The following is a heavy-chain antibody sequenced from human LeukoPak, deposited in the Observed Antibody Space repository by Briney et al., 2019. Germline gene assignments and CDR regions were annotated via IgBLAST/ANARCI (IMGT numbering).Heavy chain of an antibody. Sequence: GGSLRLSCAASGFTFSDYYMSWIRQAPGKGLEWVSYISTSGSTIYYADSVKGRFTISTDNAKNSLYLQMNSLRAEDTAVYYCARSGSYYKVDYWGQGTLVTVSS. V-gene: IGHV3-11*04. CDR2: ISTSGSTI. CDR3: ARSGSYYKVDY. D-gene: IGHD1-26*01. J-gene: IGHJ4*02. CDR1: GFTFSDYY.